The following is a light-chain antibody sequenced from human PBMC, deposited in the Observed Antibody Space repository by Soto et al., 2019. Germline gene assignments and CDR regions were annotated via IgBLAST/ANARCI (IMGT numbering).Light chain of an antibody. J-gene: IGKJ4*01. CDR2: GAS. CDR3: QQYDTSPLT. CDR1: QSVTSSN. Sequence: EIVLTQSPGTLSLSPGERVTLSCRASQSVTSSNLAWYQQKPGQAPSLLISGASTRATGIPDRFIGSGSGTDFTLTISRLDPEDFAVYYCQQYDTSPLTFGGGTKVEI. V-gene: IGKV3-20*01.